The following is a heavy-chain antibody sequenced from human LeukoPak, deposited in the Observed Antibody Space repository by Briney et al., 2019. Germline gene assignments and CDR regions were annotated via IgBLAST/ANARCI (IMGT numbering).Heavy chain of an antibody. D-gene: IGHD3-22*01. CDR3: AREGRYDSSGWITGCFDY. Sequence: SETLSLTCSVSGGSISRSNYYWDWIRQPPGKGLEWIGSIYYSGSTYYNPSLKSRVTISVDTSKNQFSLKLSSVTAADTAVYYCAREGRYDSSGWITGCFDYWGQGTLVTVSS. CDR2: IYYSGST. V-gene: IGHV4-39*07. J-gene: IGHJ4*02. CDR1: GGSISRSNYY.